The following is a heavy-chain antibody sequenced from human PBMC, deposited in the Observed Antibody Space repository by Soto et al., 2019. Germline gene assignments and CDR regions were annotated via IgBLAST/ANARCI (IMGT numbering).Heavy chain of an antibody. V-gene: IGHV3-30-3*01. Sequence: QVQLVESGGDVVQPGRSLRLSCAASGSTFSSYDIHWVRQAPGKGLEWVAHISPDGNKAYYADSVKGRFIISRDNARNTVYLQVNSLRPEDTAVYHCVRGPSHGAFDIWGQWTLVTVSS. J-gene: IGHJ3*02. CDR2: ISPDGNKA. CDR1: GSTFSSYD. CDR3: VRGPSHGAFDI.